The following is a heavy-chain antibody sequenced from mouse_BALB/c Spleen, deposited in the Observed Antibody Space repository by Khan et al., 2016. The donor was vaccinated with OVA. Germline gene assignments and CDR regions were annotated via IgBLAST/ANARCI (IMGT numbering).Heavy chain of an antibody. V-gene: IGHV2-2*02. CDR3: ARTDRSTYYAMDY. CDR2: IWSGGST. CDR1: GFSLTSYG. J-gene: IGHJ4*01. Sequence: VQLKEAGPGLVQPSQSLSITCTVSGFSLTSYGVHWVRQSPGKGLEWLGVIWSGGSTDYNAAFISRLSISKDNSKSQVFFKMNSLQANDTAIYYCARTDRSTYYAMDYWGQGTSVTVSS. D-gene: IGHD1-1*01.